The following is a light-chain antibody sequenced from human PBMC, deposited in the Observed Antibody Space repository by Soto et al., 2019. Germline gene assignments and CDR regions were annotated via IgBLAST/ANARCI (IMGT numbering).Light chain of an antibody. CDR1: PDIGTY. CDR3: QQLNGYPRFA. Sequence: DVQLTQSPSFLSASVGDRVTITCRASPDIGTYLAWYQRKPGQVPKLLIYGTSTLQSGVPSRFSGSGSGTEFTLTISDLQPEDFATYYCQQLNGYPRFAFGPGTRVDIK. J-gene: IGKJ3*01. CDR2: GTS. V-gene: IGKV1-9*01.